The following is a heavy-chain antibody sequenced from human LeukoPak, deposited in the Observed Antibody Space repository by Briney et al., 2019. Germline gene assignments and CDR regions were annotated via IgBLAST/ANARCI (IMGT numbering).Heavy chain of an antibody. V-gene: IGHV5-51*01. CDR1: GYSSTTYW. CDR2: IHPGDSDT. D-gene: IGHD5-24*01. J-gene: IGHJ3*02. CDR3: ATHPIRDGFGNAFDI. Sequence: GESLKISCKVSGYSSTTYWIAWVRQMSGRGLEWMGVIHPGDSDTRYNPSFQGRVTISVDKSTTTACLQYNSLGPSDTAIYYCATHPIRDGFGNAFDIWGQGTLVTVSS.